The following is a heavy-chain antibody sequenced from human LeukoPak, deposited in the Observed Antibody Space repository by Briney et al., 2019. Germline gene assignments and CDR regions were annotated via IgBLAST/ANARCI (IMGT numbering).Heavy chain of an antibody. CDR1: GDSLINFY. V-gene: IGHV4-59*01. D-gene: IGHD3-10*01. J-gene: IGHJ6*02. CDR3: ARVDRFGDLNYYYYGMDV. Sequence: SETLSLTCTVSGDSLINFYRSWIRQPPGKGLEWIGYIYYSGTTNYNPSLKSRVTMSVDTSKNQFSLKLSSVTAADTAVYYCARVDRFGDLNYYYYGMDVWGQGTTVTVSS. CDR2: IYYSGTT.